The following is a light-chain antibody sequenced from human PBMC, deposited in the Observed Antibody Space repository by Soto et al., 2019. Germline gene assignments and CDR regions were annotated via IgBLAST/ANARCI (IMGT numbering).Light chain of an antibody. J-gene: IGLJ2*01. CDR3: AALDDSLSGVV. CDR2: RNN. Sequence: QSVLTQPPSASGTPGQRGTISRSGSSSNIGSNYVYWYQQLPGTVPQLLIYRNNERPSGVPDRFSGSKSGTSASLAISGLRSEDEADYYCAALDDSLSGVVFGGWTKLTVL. CDR1: SSNIGSNY. V-gene: IGLV1-47*01.